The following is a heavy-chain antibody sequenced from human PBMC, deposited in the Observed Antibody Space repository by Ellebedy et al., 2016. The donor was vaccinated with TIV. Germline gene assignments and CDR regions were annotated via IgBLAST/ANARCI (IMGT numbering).Heavy chain of an antibody. CDR3: ARDVATIPLMVSGYGMDV. D-gene: IGHD2-8*01. CDR1: GFTVSSNY. Sequence: PGGSLRLSCAASGFTVSSNYVSWVRQAPGKGLEWVSIIYSGGSTYYADSVKGRFTISRDNSKNTLYLQMNTLRAEDTAVYYCARDVATIPLMVSGYGMDVWGRGTRVTVSS. J-gene: IGHJ6*02. V-gene: IGHV3-66*01. CDR2: IYSGGST.